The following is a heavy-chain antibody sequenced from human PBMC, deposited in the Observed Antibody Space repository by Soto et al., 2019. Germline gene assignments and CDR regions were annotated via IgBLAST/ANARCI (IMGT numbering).Heavy chain of an antibody. J-gene: IGHJ4*02. CDR3: ARGRYGDY. CDR2: ISAHNGNT. V-gene: IGHV1-18*01. Sequence: QVHLVQSGAEVKKPGASVKVSCKGSGYAFTTYGITSVRQAPGQGLEWMGWISAHNGNTNYAQKLQGRVTVTRDTSTGTAYMELRSLRSDDTAVYYCARGRYGDYWGQGALVTVSS. CDR1: GYAFTTYG. D-gene: IGHD1-1*01.